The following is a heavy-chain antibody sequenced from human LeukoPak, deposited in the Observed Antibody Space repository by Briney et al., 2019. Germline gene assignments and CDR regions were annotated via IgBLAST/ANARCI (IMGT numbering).Heavy chain of an antibody. CDR2: IKQDGSDK. V-gene: IGHV3-7*01. J-gene: IGHJ4*02. D-gene: IGHD2-2*01. Sequence: GGSLRLSCAASGFTFSTYWMSWVRQAPGKGLEWVANIKQDGSDKYYVDSVKGRFTISRDNAKNSLFLQMNSLRAEDTAAYYCARVRCSSNSCFPDYWGRGTLVTVSS. CDR1: GFTFSTYW. CDR3: ARVRCSSNSCFPDY.